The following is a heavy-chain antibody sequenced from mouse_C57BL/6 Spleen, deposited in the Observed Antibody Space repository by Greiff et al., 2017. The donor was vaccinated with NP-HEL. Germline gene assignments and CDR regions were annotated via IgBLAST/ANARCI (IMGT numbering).Heavy chain of an antibody. CDR3: ARDRLLIAY. J-gene: IGHJ3*01. V-gene: IGHV5-4*01. Sequence: EVQVVESGGGLVKPGGSLKLSCAASGFTFSSYAMSWVRQTQEKRLEWVATISDGGSYTYYPDNVKGRFTISRDNAKNNLYLQMSHLKSEDTAMYYCARDRLLIAYWGQGTLVTVSA. CDR1: GFTFSSYA. CDR2: ISDGGSYT.